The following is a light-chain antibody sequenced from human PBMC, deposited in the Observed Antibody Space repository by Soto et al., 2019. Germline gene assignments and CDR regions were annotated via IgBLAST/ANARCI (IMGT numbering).Light chain of an antibody. CDR2: AAS. V-gene: IGKV1-27*01. CDR3: LNWDRAPWT. J-gene: IGKJ1*01. CDR1: QAINNN. Sequence: DIQMTQSPSSLSTSVGDRVTITCRASQAINNNLAWYQQRPGKVPKRLIFAASTLQSRFPSRFSGSVSGTDVSLTISSLQPEDVATYFCLNWDRAPWTLGQGTRVEI.